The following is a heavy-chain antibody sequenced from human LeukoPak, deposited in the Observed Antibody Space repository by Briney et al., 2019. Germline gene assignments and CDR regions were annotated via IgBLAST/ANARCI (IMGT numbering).Heavy chain of an antibody. CDR1: GYSISSGYY. CDR2: IYHSGST. CDR3: ARETAYYDFWSGGTYNWFDP. Sequence: SETLSLTXTVSGYSISSGYYWGWIRQPPGKGLEWIGSIYHSGSTYYNPSLKSRVTISVDTSKNQFSLKLSSVTAADTAVYYCARETAYYDFWSGGTYNWFDPWGQGTLVTVSS. V-gene: IGHV4-38-2*02. D-gene: IGHD3-3*01. J-gene: IGHJ5*02.